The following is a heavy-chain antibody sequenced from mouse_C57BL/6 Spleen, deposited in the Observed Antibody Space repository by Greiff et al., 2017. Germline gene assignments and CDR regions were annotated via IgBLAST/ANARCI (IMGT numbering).Heavy chain of an antibody. CDR3: ARLGLLQAMDD. V-gene: IGHV1-54*01. CDR1: GYAFTNYL. D-gene: IGHD2-3*01. CDR2: INPGSGGT. J-gene: IGHJ4*01. Sequence: VQLQQSGAELVRPGTSVKVSCKASGYAFTNYLIEWVKQRPGQGLEWIGVINPGSGGTNYNEKFKGKATLTADKSSRTAYLQLSSLPSEDSAFDCCARLGLLQAMDDWGQGTSVTVSS.